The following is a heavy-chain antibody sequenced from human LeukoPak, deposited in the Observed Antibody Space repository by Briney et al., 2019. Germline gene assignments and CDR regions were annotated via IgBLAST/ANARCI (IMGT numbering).Heavy chain of an antibody. D-gene: IGHD1-26*01. J-gene: IGHJ4*02. Sequence: SETLSLTCAVSGASITSYYWTWIRQPPGKGLEWIGYIYYSGSTNYNPSLKSRVTISVDTSKNQFSLKLSSVTAADTAVYYCAREGGSYYPHYYFDYWGQGTLVTVSS. V-gene: IGHV4-59*01. CDR1: GASITSYY. CDR2: IYYSGST. CDR3: AREGGSYYPHYYFDY.